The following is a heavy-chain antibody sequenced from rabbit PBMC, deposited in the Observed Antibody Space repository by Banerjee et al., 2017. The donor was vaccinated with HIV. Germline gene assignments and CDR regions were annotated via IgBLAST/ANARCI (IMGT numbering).Heavy chain of an antibody. V-gene: IGHV1S45*01. CDR3: ARDLAGVIGWNFNL. CDR1: GFDFSSNA. J-gene: IGHJ4*01. Sequence: QEELVESGGGLGQPEGSLTLTCKASGFDFSSNAICWVRQAPGKGLEWIGTIYAGKGNTWYASWAKGRFTISETSSTTVTLQMTSLTAADTATYFCARDLAGVIGWNFNLWGQGTLVTVS. CDR2: IYAGKGNT. D-gene: IGHD4-1*01.